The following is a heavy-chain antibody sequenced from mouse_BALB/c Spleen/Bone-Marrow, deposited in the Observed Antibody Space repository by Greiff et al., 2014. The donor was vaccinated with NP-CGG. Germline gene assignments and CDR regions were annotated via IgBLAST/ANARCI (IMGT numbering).Heavy chain of an antibody. Sequence: EVKLQESGPGLVKPPQSLSLTCSITGYSITSGYYWNWIRQFPGNKLEWMGYISYDGSNNYNPSLKNRISITRDTSKNQFFLKLNSVTTEDTATYYCASYFYYAMDYWGQGTSVTVSS. CDR1: GYSITSGYY. D-gene: IGHD1-1*01. J-gene: IGHJ4*01. CDR2: ISYDGSN. V-gene: IGHV3-6*02. CDR3: ASYFYYAMDY.